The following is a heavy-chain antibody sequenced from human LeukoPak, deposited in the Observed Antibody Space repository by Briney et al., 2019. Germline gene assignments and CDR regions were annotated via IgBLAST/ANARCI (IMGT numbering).Heavy chain of an antibody. Sequence: GGTLRLSCAASGVTFSIYAMRRVRRAPSHRGEWASSMTGSSPSTYSADSVKGRFTISRENSKNTLYLQMNSLRAEDTAVYFCSKLDFHDPHWGQGTLVPVSS. CDR2: MTGSSPST. J-gene: IGHJ4*02. V-gene: IGHV3-23*01. CDR1: GVTFSIYA. D-gene: IGHD1-1*01. CDR3: SKLDFHDPH.